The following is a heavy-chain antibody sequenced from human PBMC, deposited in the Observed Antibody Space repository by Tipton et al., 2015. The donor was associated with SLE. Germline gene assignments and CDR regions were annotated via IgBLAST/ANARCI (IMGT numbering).Heavy chain of an antibody. CDR3: ARGHCGRHSPFDY. CDR2: IFYSGNI. J-gene: IGHJ4*02. CDR1: GGSINSGGYY. Sequence: TLSLTCSVSGGSINSGGYYWSWIRQQPGKGLEWIGYIFYSGNIFYNPSLKSRVTISLATSKNQFSLILSSVTAADTAVYYCARGHCGRHSPFDYWGQGTLVTVSS. V-gene: IGHV4-31*03. D-gene: IGHD4-23*01.